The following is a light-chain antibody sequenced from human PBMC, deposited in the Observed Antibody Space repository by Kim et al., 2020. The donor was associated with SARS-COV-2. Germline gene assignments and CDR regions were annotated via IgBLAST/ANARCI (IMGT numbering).Light chain of an antibody. CDR1: QSISTW. V-gene: IGKV1-5*03. CDR3: LQHSNFPWT. Sequence: DIQMTQSPSTLSASVGDRVTITCRASQSISTWLAWYQHKPGKAPNLLIYKASNLQSGVPSRFSGSGSGTEFTLTISSLQPEDFAIYYCLQHSNFPWTFGQGTKVDIK. J-gene: IGKJ1*01. CDR2: KAS.